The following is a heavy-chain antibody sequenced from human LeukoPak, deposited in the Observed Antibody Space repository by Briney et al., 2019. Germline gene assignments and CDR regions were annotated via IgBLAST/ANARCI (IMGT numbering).Heavy chain of an antibody. CDR3: ARVRRDIVATIPPYFDY. D-gene: IGHD5-12*01. V-gene: IGHV4-39*07. CDR1: GGSIRSGPYY. J-gene: IGHJ4*02. Sequence: PSETLSLTCNVSGGSIRSGPYYWGWIRQPPGKRLEWIGSIYYSGNTQYSPSLRSRVTISVDTSKNQFSLKLSSVTAADTAMYYCARVRRDIVATIPPYFDYWGQGTLVTVSS. CDR2: IYYSGNT.